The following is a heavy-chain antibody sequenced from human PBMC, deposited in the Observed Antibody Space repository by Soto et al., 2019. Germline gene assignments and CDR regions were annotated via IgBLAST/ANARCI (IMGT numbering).Heavy chain of an antibody. D-gene: IGHD1-1*01. V-gene: IGHV4-4*02. Sequence: SETLSLTCTLSGGSVRAPDWWNWVRQSPDKGLEWIAEVHISGHSNYNPSLRSRVSVSIDSSKNQFYLNLNSVTAADTAIYYCARVRQGCSANNCYFDPWGQGTKVTVYS. CDR2: VHISGHS. CDR3: ARVRQGCSANNCYFDP. CDR1: GGSVRAPDW. J-gene: IGHJ5*01.